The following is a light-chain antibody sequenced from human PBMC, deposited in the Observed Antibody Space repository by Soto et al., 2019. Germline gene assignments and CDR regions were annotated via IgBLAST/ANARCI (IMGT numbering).Light chain of an antibody. V-gene: IGKV3-11*01. Sequence: EIVMTQSPATLSVSPGERAALCCRASQSVSSNLAWYQQKPGQAPRLLMYGASNRATGIPDRFSGSGSGTDFTLTISSLEPEDFAVYYCHQRSKWPLTFGGGTKVDIK. CDR2: GAS. CDR1: QSVSSN. J-gene: IGKJ4*01. CDR3: HQRSKWPLT.